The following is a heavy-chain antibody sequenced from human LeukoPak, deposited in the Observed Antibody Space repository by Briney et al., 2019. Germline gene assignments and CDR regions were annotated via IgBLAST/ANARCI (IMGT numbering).Heavy chain of an antibody. CDR3: ARDYYDGSAYYSYYEY. CDR2: ISGSGGGT. D-gene: IGHD3-22*01. V-gene: IGHV3-23*01. J-gene: IGHJ4*02. CDR1: GFTFSSYA. Sequence: GGSLRLSCAASGFTFSSYAMSWVRQAPGKGLEWVSAISGSGGGTYYADSVKGRFTISRDNSKNTLSLQMNSLRAEDTAVYYCARDYYDGSAYYSYYEYWGQGTLVTVSS.